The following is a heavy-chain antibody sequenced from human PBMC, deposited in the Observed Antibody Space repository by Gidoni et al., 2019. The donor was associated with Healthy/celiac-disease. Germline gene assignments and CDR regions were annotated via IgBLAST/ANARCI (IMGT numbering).Heavy chain of an antibody. V-gene: IGHV4-59*01. D-gene: IGHD5-12*01. CDR2: IYYSGST. CDR3: ARGGLEMATIREGTFDY. J-gene: IGHJ4*02. Sequence: QFQLQESGPGLVKPSETLSLTCTVSGGSLSRYYWSWIRQPPGKGLEWIGYIYYSGSTNYNPSLKSRVTISVDTSKNQFSLKLSSVTAADTAVYYCARGGLEMATIREGTFDYWGQGTLVTVSS. CDR1: GGSLSRYY.